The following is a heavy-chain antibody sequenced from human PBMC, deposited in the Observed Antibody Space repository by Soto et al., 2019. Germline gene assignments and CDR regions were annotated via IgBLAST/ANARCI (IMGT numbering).Heavy chain of an antibody. D-gene: IGHD3-3*01. V-gene: IGHV3-21*01. J-gene: IGHJ4*02. CDR1: GFTFSSYS. Sequence: PGGSLRLSCAASGFTFSSYSMNWVRQAPGKGLEWVSSISSSSSYIYYADSVKGRFTISRDSAKNSLYLQMNSLRAEDTAVYYCASDYDFWSGYSNFDYWGQGTLVTVSS. CDR2: ISSSSSYI. CDR3: ASDYDFWSGYSNFDY.